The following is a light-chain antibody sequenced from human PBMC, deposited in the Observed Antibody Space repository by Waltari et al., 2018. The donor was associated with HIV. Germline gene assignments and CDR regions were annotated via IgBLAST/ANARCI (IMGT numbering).Light chain of an antibody. J-gene: IGLJ2*01. CDR1: SGAISSNY. CDR3: QSYDTDTHAI. V-gene: IGLV6-57*04. Sequence: NFMLTQPHSVSESPGKTVTISCTRRSGAISSNYVRWFQLRPGSAPTTLIYEHSQRPSGVPDRFSGSIDSSSNSASLTISGLKTEDEADYYCQSYDTDTHAIFGGGTKLTVL. CDR2: EHS.